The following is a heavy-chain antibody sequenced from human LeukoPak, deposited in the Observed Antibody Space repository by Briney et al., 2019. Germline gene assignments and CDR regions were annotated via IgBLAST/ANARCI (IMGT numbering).Heavy chain of an antibody. CDR3: AHSLITIFGVSPPGY. CDR2: IYWNDDK. D-gene: IGHD3-3*01. Sequence: SGPTLVKPTQTLTLTCTFSGFSLSTSGVGVGWIRQPPGKALEWLALIYWNDDKRYSPSLKSRLTITKDTSKNQVVLTMTNMDPVDIATYYCAHSLITIFGVSPPGYWGQGTLVTVSS. V-gene: IGHV2-5*01. J-gene: IGHJ4*02. CDR1: GFSLSTSGVG.